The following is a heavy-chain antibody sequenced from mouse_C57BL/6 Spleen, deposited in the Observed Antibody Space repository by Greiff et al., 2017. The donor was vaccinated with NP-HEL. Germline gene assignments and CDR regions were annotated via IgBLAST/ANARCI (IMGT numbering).Heavy chain of an antibody. D-gene: IGHD2-3*01. CDR1: GYTFTSYW. CDR3: ARMGDGPRYFDV. V-gene: IGHV1-55*01. Sequence: QVQLQQPGAELVKPGASVKMSCKASGYTFTSYWITWVKQRPGQGLEWIGDIYPGSGSTNYNEKFKSKATLTVDTSSSTAYMQLSSLTSEDSAVYFCARMGDGPRYFDVWGTGTTVTVSS. J-gene: IGHJ1*03. CDR2: IYPGSGST.